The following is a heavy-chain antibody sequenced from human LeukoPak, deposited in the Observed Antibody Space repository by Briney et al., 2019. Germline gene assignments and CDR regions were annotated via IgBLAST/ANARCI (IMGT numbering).Heavy chain of an antibody. CDR2: IQNTGDT. D-gene: IGHD6-19*01. CDR3: VKHGSGWSFDY. Sequence: SETLSLTCTVSIASIYNYYWGWIRQSPGKGLEWIGYIQNTGDTTYNPSLKSRVSISKDMSNNQFSLQLRSVTAADTAVYYCVKHGSGWSFDYWGQGTLVTVSS. V-gene: IGHV4-59*01. CDR1: IASIYNYY. J-gene: IGHJ4*02.